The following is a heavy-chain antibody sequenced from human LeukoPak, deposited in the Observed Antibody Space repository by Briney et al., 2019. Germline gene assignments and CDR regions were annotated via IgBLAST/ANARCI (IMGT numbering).Heavy chain of an antibody. D-gene: IGHD5-18*01. J-gene: IGHJ4*02. CDR1: GGSISSSNFY. CDR3: ATEDTAMPLYFDY. Sequence: PSETLSLTCTVSGGSISSSNFYWGWIRQPPGTGLEWIGSIYYSGSTNYNPSLKSRVTISVDTSKNQFSLKLSSVTAADTAVYYCATEDTAMPLYFDYWGQGTLVTVSS. V-gene: IGHV4-39*07. CDR2: IYYSGST.